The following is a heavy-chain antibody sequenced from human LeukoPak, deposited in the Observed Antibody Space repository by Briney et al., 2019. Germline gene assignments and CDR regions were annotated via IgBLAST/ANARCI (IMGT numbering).Heavy chain of an antibody. D-gene: IGHD3-10*01. Sequence: PSETLSLTCTVSGGSMKNYYWSWIRQSPGKGLEWIGYFYHTGSATYKPSLKSRVTLSLDTSKNQFSRKLSSVTAADTAVYYCARGRGDSKGTCFYFWGQGNLVTVSS. V-gene: IGHV4-59*13. CDR3: ARGRGDSKGTCFYF. CDR2: FYHTGSA. CDR1: GGSMKNYY. J-gene: IGHJ4*02.